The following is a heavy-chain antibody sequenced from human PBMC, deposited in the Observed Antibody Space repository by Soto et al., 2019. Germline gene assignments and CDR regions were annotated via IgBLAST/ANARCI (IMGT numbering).Heavy chain of an antibody. D-gene: IGHD3-22*01. CDR1: GYTFTRIY. CDR2: INPSDGKT. V-gene: IGHV1-46*01. Sequence: GASVKVSCKASGYTFTRIYMYWVRQAPGQGLEWMGIINPSDGKTNYGQKFQGRVTMTRDTSTNTVYMELSSLRSEDTAVYYCARSIIMIVVVTAGPFDYWGQGTVVTVSS. J-gene: IGHJ4*02. CDR3: ARSIIMIVVVTAGPFDY.